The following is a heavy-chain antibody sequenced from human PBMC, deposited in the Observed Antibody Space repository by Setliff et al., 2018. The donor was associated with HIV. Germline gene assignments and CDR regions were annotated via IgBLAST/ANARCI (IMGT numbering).Heavy chain of an antibody. Sequence: ASVKVSCKASGYTFTDFYIHWVRQAPGQGLEWIGRINPKSGVADYLKKFQGRVTMTTDTSTNTAHMELIRPRFDDTAVYYCAKAHFLVAMTRNWFDPWGQGTLVTVSS. CDR1: GYTFTDFY. D-gene: IGHD5-12*01. CDR3: AKAHFLVAMTRNWFDP. CDR2: INPKSGVA. V-gene: IGHV1-2*06. J-gene: IGHJ5*02.